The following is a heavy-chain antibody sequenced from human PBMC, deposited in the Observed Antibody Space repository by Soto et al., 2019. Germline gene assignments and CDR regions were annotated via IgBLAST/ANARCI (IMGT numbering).Heavy chain of an antibody. CDR2: IYYSGST. Sequence: PSETLSLTCTVSGGSIGSGDYYWSWIRQPPGKGLEWIGYIYYSGSTYYNPSLKSRVTISVDTSKNQFSLKLSSVTAADTTVYYCARGPLWFGESDQIDYGMDVWGQGTTVTVSS. J-gene: IGHJ6*02. CDR3: ARGPLWFGESDQIDYGMDV. V-gene: IGHV4-30-4*01. CDR1: GGSIGSGDYY. D-gene: IGHD3-10*01.